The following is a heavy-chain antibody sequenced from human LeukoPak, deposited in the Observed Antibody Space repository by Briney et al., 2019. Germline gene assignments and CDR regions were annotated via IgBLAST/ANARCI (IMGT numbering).Heavy chain of an antibody. D-gene: IGHD6-19*01. CDR1: GGSISSYY. CDR3: ARSNIAVAGTPFDY. V-gene: IGHV4-59*01. CDR2: IYYSGST. Sequence: PSETLSLTCTVSGGSISSYYWSWIRQPPGKGLEWIGYIYYSGSTNYNPSLKSRVTISVDTSKNQFSLKLSSVTAADTAVYYCARSNIAVAGTPFDYWGQGTLVTVSS. J-gene: IGHJ4*02.